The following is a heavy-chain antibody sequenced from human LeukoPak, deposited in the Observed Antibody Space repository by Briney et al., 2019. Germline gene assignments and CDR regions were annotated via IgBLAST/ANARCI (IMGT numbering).Heavy chain of an antibody. V-gene: IGHV3-48*04. J-gene: IGHJ4*02. D-gene: IGHD3-9*01. CDR2: IGGTIITI. CDR3: ARAATGPYFDQ. Sequence: GGSLRLSCVASGFTFSDYGMIWVRQAPGKGLEWVSYIGGTIITIYYADSVKGRFTISRDNAKNSLYLQMSSLRVEDTAMYYCARAATGPYFDQWGQGSLITVSS. CDR1: GFTFSDYG.